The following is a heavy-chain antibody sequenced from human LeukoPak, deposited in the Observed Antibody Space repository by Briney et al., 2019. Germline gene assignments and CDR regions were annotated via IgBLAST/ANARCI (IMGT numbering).Heavy chain of an antibody. CDR1: GFTFSSYA. CDR2: ISGCGRNP. CDR3: AKGRDSSSQSRPNRLDP. J-gene: IGHJ5*02. Sequence: PGGPVTLFCAASGFTFSSYAMRWVRQAPGKGREGVSSISGCGRNPYYADSVKGRFTISSDNAKDPLYLQLSRLRGDDTAWYYCAKGRDSSSQSRPNRLDPWGQGTLVAVSS. D-gene: IGHD6-13*01. V-gene: IGHV3-23*01.